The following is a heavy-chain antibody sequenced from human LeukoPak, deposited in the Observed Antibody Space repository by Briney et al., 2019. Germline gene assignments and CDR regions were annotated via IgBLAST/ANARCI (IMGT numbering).Heavy chain of an antibody. CDR1: GFTFSSYG. CDR2: ISYDGSNK. Sequence: PGRSLRLSCAASGFTFSSYGMHWVRQAPGKGLEWVAVISYDGSNKYYADSVKGRFTISRDNSKNTLYLQMNSLRAEDTAVYYCAKLKSMVRGGLDYWGQGTLVTVSS. J-gene: IGHJ4*02. D-gene: IGHD3-10*01. V-gene: IGHV3-30*18. CDR3: AKLKSMVRGGLDY.